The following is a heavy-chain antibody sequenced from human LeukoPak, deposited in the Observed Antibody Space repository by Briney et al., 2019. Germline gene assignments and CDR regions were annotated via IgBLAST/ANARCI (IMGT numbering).Heavy chain of an antibody. CDR3: ARAGRYPPWPFDY. J-gene: IGHJ4*02. D-gene: IGHD1-1*01. CDR1: GGSISSYY. V-gene: IGHV4-59*01. Sequence: SETLSLTCTVSGGSISSYYWSWIRQPPGKGLEWIGYIYYSGSTNYNPSLKSRVTISVDTSKNQFSLKLSSVTAEDTAVYYCARAGRYPPWPFDYWGQGTLVTVSS. CDR2: IYYSGST.